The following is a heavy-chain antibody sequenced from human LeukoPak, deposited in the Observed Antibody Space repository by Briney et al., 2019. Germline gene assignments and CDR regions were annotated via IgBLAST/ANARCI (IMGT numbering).Heavy chain of an antibody. CDR2: INPSGVST. D-gene: IGHD1-26*01. J-gene: IGHJ4*02. CDR3: GRDPRGGSYYFDY. CDR1: GYTFTSYY. V-gene: IGHV1-46*01. Sequence: ASVKVSCKASGYTFTSYYMHWVRQAPGQGLEWIGIINPSGVSTSYAQKFQGRVTMTRDTSTSTVYMELSSLRSEDTAVYYCGRDPRGGSYYFDYWGQGTLVNVSS.